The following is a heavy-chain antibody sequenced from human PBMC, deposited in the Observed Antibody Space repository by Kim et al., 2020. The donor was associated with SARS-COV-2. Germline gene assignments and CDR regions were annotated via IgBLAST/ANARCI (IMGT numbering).Heavy chain of an antibody. CDR3: ARDQWSGLPFDP. J-gene: IGHJ5*02. V-gene: IGHV1-69*13. Sequence: SVKVSCKASGGTFSSYAISWVRQAPGQGLEWMGGIIPIFGTANYAQKFQGRVTITADESTSTAYMELSSLRSEDTAVYYCARDQWSGLPFDPWGQGTLVTVSS. CDR2: IIPIFGTA. CDR1: GGTFSSYA. D-gene: IGHD3-3*01.